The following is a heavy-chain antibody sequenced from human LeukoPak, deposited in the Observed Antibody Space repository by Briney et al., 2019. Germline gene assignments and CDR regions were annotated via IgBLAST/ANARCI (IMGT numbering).Heavy chain of an antibody. CDR3: ARDTELAAAGNY. D-gene: IGHD6-13*01. V-gene: IGHV1-2*02. CDR2: FHPNSGGT. J-gene: IGHJ4*02. Sequence: ASVKVSCKASGYTFTGYYMHWVRQAPGQGLEWMGWFHPNSGGTNYTQKFQGRVTMTRDRSISTAYMELSRLRSDDTAVYYCARDTELAAAGNYWGQGTLVTVSS. CDR1: GYTFTGYY.